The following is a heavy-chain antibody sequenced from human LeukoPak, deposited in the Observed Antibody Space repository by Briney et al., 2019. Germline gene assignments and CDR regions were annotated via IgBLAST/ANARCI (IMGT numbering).Heavy chain of an antibody. CDR2: IGGRDGST. D-gene: IGHD3-10*01. Sequence: PGGSLRLSCVASGFTFSSFGMSWVRHAPGKGLEWVSAIGGRDGSTYYAYSVKGRFTISRDNSKNTLYVQMNSLRAEDTAVYYCAKGHYYGSGSLDYWGQGTLVTVSS. V-gene: IGHV3-23*01. CDR1: GFTFSSFG. J-gene: IGHJ4*02. CDR3: AKGHYYGSGSLDY.